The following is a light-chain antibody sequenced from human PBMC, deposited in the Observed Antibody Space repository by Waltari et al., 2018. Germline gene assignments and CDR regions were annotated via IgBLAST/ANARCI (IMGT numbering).Light chain of an antibody. V-gene: IGLV2-14*02. CDR2: YAS. J-gene: IGLJ3*02. Sequence: WYQQTPGKAPKYMIDYASKRPSGVSNRFSGAKSGNTASLTISGLQAEDEADYYCSSYTSSSTWVFGGGTKLTVL. CDR3: SSYTSSSTWV.